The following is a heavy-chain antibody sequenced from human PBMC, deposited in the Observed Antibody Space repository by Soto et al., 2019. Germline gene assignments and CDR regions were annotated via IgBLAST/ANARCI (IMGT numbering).Heavy chain of an antibody. D-gene: IGHD1-1*01. CDR1: GSTFTSYG. J-gene: IGHJ4*02. CDR2: ISAHNGNT. Sequence: QVHLVQSGAEVKKPGASVKVSCTASGSTFTSYGITWVRQAPGPGLEWMGWISAHNGNTDYAQKLQGRVIVTGDTSTSTAYMELRSLLSDDTAVYYCARGRYGDYWGQGALVTDAS. CDR3: ARGRYGDY. V-gene: IGHV1-18*01.